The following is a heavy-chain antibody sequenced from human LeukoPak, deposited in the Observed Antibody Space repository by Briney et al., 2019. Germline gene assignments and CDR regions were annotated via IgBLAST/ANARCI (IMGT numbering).Heavy chain of an antibody. V-gene: IGHV1-8*02. Sequence: GASVKVSCKASGYTFTSYAMNWVRQAPGQGLEWMGWMNPNSGNTGYAQKFQGRVTMTRDTSISTAYMELSSLRSEDTAVYYCARGTRYCTSTSCYNYWGQGTLVTVSS. CDR2: MNPNSGNT. CDR1: GYTFTSYA. D-gene: IGHD2-2*02. J-gene: IGHJ4*02. CDR3: ARGTRYCTSTSCYNY.